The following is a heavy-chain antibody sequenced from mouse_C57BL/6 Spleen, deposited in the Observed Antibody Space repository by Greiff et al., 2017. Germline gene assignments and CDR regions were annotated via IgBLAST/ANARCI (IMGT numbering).Heavy chain of an antibody. CDR2: IWSGGST. D-gene: IGHD1-1*01. CDR3: ASHDYCSSYSFAY. J-gene: IGHJ3*01. CDR1: GFSLTSYG. Sequence: VMLVESGPGLVQPSQSLSITCTVSGFSLTSYGVHWVRQSPGKGLEWLGVIWSGGSTDYNAAFISRLSISKDNSKSQVFFKMNSLQADDTAIYYCASHDYCSSYSFAYWGQGTLVTVSA. V-gene: IGHV2-2*01.